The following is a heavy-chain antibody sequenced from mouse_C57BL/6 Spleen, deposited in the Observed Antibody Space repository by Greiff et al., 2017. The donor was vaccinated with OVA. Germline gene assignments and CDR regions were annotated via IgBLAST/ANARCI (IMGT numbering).Heavy chain of an antibody. J-gene: IGHJ1*03. V-gene: IGHV2-2*01. CDR2: IWSGGST. CDR1: GFSLTSYG. Sequence: VQGVESGPGLVQPSQSLSITCTVSGFSLTSYGVHWVRQSPGKGLEWLGVIWSGGSTDYNAAFISRLSISKDNSKSQVFFKMNSLQADDTAIYYCARKVYYGYDGGYFDVWGTGTTVTVSS. CDR3: ARKVYYGYDGGYFDV. D-gene: IGHD2-2*01.